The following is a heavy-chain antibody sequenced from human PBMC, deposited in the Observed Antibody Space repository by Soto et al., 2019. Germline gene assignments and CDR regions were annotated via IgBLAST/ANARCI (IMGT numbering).Heavy chain of an antibody. CDR3: ARALWSGFIDF. CDR1: GGSISDNNYY. CDR2: IYHRGKT. V-gene: IGHV4-31*03. D-gene: IGHD3-3*01. J-gene: IGHJ4*02. Sequence: QVQLQESGPGLVKPSQTLSLTCTVSGGSISDNNYYWSWIRQQPGKGLEWIGYIYHRGKTYYNPSLKSRVTISVDTSNNQFSLNLSSVTAADTAVYVCARALWSGFIDFWGQGTLATVSS.